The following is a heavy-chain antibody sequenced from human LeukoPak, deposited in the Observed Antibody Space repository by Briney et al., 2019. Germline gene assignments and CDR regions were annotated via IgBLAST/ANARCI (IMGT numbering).Heavy chain of an antibody. CDR2: MNPSGST. D-gene: IGHD3-22*01. V-gene: IGHV4-34*01. CDR1: GGSFSGYY. Sequence: SETLSLTYAVYGGSFSGYYWTWIRQTPEKGLEWIGEMNPSGSTNYNPSLKSRVTISVDTSKNQFSLELGSVTAADTAVYYCARGRQDVTMIVVVMTAVSYYLDVWGKGTTVTVS. CDR3: ARGRQDVTMIVVVMTAVSYYLDV. J-gene: IGHJ6*03.